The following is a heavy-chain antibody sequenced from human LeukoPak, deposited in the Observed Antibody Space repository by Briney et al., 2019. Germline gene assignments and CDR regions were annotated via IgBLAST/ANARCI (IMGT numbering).Heavy chain of an antibody. D-gene: IGHD5-12*01. CDR3: ARVGVDIVATIGY. J-gene: IGHJ4*02. CDR2: INPNSGGT. Sequence: ASVKVSCKASGYTFTGYYMHWVRQAPGQGLEWMGWINPNSGGTNYAQKLQGRVTMTTDTSTSTAYMELRSLRSGDTAVYYCARVGVDIVATIGYWGQGTLVTVSS. V-gene: IGHV1-2*02. CDR1: GYTFTGYY.